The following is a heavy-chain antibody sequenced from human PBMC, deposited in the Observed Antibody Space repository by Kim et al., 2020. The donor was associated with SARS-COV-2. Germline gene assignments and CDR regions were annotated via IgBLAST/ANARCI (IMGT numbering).Heavy chain of an antibody. J-gene: IGHJ4*02. CDR3: ARHSSSSWYLDY. V-gene: IGHV5-51*01. Sequence: RYSPSFQGQVTISADKSISTAYLQWSSLKASDTAMYYCARHSSSSWYLDYWGQGTLVTVSS. D-gene: IGHD6-13*01.